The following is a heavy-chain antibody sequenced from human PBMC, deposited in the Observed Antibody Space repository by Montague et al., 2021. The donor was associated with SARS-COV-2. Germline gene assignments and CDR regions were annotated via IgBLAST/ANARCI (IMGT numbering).Heavy chain of an antibody. Sequence: SETLSLTCAVYGGSFLCYYCSWIRQPPGKGLSLIGEINHSGSTNYNPSHKSRVTISVDTSKNQLCLKLSSVTAADTAVYYCARGSGCSGGSCYSEWDPYYYYGMDVWGQGTTVTVSS. CDR2: INHSGST. CDR1: GGSFLCYY. CDR3: ARGSGCSGGSCYSEWDPYYYYGMDV. J-gene: IGHJ6*02. V-gene: IGHV4-34*01. D-gene: IGHD2-15*01.